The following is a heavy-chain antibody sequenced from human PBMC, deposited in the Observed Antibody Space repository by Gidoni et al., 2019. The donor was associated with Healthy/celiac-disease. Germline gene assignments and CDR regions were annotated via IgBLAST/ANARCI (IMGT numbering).Heavy chain of an antibody. J-gene: IGHJ1*01. Sequence: EWVSSISSSSSYIYYADSVKGRFTISRDNAKNSLYLQMNSLRAEDTAVYYCAREGSSSSMRAEYFQHWGQGTLVTVSS. D-gene: IGHD6-6*01. CDR3: AREGSSSSMRAEYFQH. V-gene: IGHV3-21*01. CDR2: ISSSSSYI.